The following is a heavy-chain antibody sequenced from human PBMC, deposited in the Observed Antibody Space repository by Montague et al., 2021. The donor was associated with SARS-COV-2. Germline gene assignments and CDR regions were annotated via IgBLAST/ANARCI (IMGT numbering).Heavy chain of an antibody. CDR3: ARGLWCGQPGY. V-gene: IGHV4-34*01. Sequence: SETLSLTCAVYGGSFSGYYWSWIRQPPGKGLEWIGEINHSGSTNYNPSLKSRVTISVDTSKNQFSLKLSSVTAADTAVYYCARGLWCGQPGYWGQGTLVTVSS. D-gene: IGHD2-8*01. CDR2: INHSGST. J-gene: IGHJ4*02. CDR1: GGSFSGYY.